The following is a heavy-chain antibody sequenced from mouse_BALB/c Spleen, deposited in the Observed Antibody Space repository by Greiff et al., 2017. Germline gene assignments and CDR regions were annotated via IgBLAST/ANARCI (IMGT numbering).Heavy chain of an antibody. CDR2: ISSGGSYT. V-gene: IGHV5-6-4*01. CDR1: GFTFSSYT. D-gene: IGHD2-1*01. J-gene: IGHJ3*01. CDR3: TRDGNGGNAWFAY. Sequence: EVQRVESGGGLVKPGGSLKLSCAASGFTFSSYTMSWVRQTPEKRLEWVATISSGGSYTYYPDSVKGRFTISRDNAKNTLYLQMSSLKSEDTAMYYCTRDGNGGNAWFAYWGQGTLVTVSA.